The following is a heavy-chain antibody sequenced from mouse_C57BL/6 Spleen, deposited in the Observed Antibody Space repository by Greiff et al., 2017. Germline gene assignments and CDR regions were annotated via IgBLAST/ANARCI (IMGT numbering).Heavy chain of an antibody. CDR1: GYSITSGYY. V-gene: IGHV3-6*01. CDR3: ARDRVYFDY. CDR2: ISYDGSN. Sequence: EVQLVESGPGLVKPSQSLSLTCSVTGYSITSGYYWNWIRQFPGNKLERMGYISYDGSNNYNPSLKNRISITRDTSKNQFFLKLNSVTTEDTATYYWARDRVYFDYWGQGTTLTVSS. J-gene: IGHJ2*01.